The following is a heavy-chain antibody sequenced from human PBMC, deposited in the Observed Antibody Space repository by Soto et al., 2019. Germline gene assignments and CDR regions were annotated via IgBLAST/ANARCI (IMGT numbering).Heavy chain of an antibody. Sequence: GGSLRLSCAASGFTFSSYGMHWVRQAPGKGLEWVAVIWYDGSNKYYADSVKGRFTISRDNSKNTLYLQMNSLRAEDTAVYYCARVGWRIAAAGGFDYWGQGTLVTVSS. J-gene: IGHJ4*02. V-gene: IGHV3-33*01. CDR2: IWYDGSNK. D-gene: IGHD6-13*01. CDR3: ARVGWRIAAAGGFDY. CDR1: GFTFSSYG.